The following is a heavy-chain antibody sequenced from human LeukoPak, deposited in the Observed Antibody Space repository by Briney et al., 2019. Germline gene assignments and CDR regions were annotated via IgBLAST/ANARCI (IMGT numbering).Heavy chain of an antibody. V-gene: IGHV4-34*01. CDR2: INHSGST. Sequence: SETLSLTCAVYGESFTGHHWSWIRQPPGRRLEWIGEINHSGSTNYNPSLKSRVTISGDTSKNQFSLRLSSVTAADTAVYYCARGSSSGYYYVGPFDIWGQGTMVTVSS. J-gene: IGHJ3*02. CDR3: ARGSSSGYYYVGPFDI. D-gene: IGHD3-22*01. CDR1: GESFTGHH.